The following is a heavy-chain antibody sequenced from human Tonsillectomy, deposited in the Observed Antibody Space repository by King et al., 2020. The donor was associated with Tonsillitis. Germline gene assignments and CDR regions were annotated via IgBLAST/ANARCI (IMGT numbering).Heavy chain of an antibody. CDR3: TRDLYGSGSFPPAY. V-gene: IGHV1-46*03. D-gene: IGHD3-10*01. CDR2: INPSAGTT. Sequence: QLVQSGAEVKKPGASVKVSCKASGYTFTSYYIHWVRQAPGQGLEWMGKINPSAGTTIYAQKFEGRVTMTRDTSTSTVYMELSSLSSEDTAVYFCTRDLYGSGSFPPAYWGQGTLVIVSS. CDR1: GYTFTSYY. J-gene: IGHJ4*02.